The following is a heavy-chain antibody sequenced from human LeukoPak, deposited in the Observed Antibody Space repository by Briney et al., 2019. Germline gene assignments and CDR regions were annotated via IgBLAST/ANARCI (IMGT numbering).Heavy chain of an antibody. V-gene: IGHV3-30-3*01. CDR1: GFTFSNYA. Sequence: GGSLRPSCAASGFTFSNYAMSWVRQAPGKGLEWVAVTSYDGSNKYYADSVKGRFTISRDNSKNTLYLQMSSLRTEDTAVYYCAREPGPDNLTYYYGMDVWGQGTTVTVSS. J-gene: IGHJ6*02. CDR3: AREPGPDNLTYYYGMDV. CDR2: TSYDGSNK. D-gene: IGHD3-9*01.